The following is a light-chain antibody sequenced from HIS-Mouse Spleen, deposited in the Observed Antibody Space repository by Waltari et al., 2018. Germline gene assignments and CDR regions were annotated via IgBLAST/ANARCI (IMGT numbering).Light chain of an antibody. J-gene: IGKJ1*01. V-gene: IGKV1-9*01. CDR1: QGISSY. CDR2: AAS. CDR3: QQLNSYPPT. Sequence: DIQLTQSPSFLSASVGDSVTIPCRASQGISSYLAWYQQKQGKAPKLLIYAASTLQSGVPSRFSGSGSGTEFTLTISSLQPEDFATYYCQQLNSYPPTFGQGTKVEIK.